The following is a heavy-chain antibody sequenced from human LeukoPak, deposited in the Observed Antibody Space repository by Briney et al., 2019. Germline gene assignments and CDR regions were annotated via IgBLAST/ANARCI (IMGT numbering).Heavy chain of an antibody. V-gene: IGHV4-31*01. J-gene: IGHJ3*02. D-gene: IGHD2-15*01. CDR3: ARDRGCEYGGSCYSNAFVM. CDR1: GVSISSGGYY. Sequence: SQTLSLTCTVSGVSISSGGYYWSWIRQHPGKGLEWIGYIDYSGSTHYNPALKRPATKTVDTSNNQFPMKLSSLTTADKSLYYCARDRGCEYGGSCYSNAFVMWGGRTMDSVSS. CDR2: IDYSGST.